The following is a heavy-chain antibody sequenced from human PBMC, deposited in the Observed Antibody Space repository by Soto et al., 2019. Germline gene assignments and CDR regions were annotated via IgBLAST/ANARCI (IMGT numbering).Heavy chain of an antibody. Sequence: GASVKVSCKASGYTFTSYYMHWVLQGPGQGLEWMGIINPSGGSTSYAQKFRGRVTMTRDTSTSTVYMELSSLRSEDTAVYYCARVDAAGGLYYYAMDVWGQGTTVTVSS. J-gene: IGHJ6*02. CDR3: ARVDAAGGLYYYAMDV. CDR2: INPSGGST. V-gene: IGHV1-46*01. CDR1: GYTFTSYY. D-gene: IGHD6-13*01.